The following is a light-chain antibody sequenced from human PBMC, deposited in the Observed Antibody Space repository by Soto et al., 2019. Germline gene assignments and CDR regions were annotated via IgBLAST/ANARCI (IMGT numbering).Light chain of an antibody. CDR2: GNS. V-gene: IGLV1-40*01. CDR3: QSYDSSLSFYV. J-gene: IGLJ1*01. CDR1: SSNIGAGYD. Sequence: QCVLTQPPSVSGAPGQRVTISCTGSSSNIGAGYDVHWYQQLPGTAPKLLIYGNSNRPSGVPDRFSGSKSGTSASLAITGLQAEDDADYYCQSYDSSLSFYVFGTGTKLTVL.